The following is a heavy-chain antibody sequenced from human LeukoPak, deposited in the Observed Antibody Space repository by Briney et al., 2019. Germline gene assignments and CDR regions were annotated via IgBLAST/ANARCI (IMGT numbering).Heavy chain of an antibody. CDR1: GGSISSSSYY. D-gene: IGHD5-18*01. CDR2: IYYSGST. J-gene: IGHJ4*02. CDR3: ARFGSVDTAMFFDY. V-gene: IGHV4-39*01. Sequence: SETLSLTCTVSGGSISSSSYYWGWIRQPPGKGLEWIGSIYYSGSTYYNPSLKSRVTISVDTSKNQFSLKLSSVTAADTAVYYCARFGSVDTAMFFDYWGRGTLVTVSS.